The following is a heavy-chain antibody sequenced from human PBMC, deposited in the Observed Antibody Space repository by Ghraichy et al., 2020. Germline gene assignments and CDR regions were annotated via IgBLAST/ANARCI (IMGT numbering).Heavy chain of an antibody. J-gene: IGHJ6*02. D-gene: IGHD1-26*01. CDR1: GYTFTSYG. Sequence: ASVKVSCKASGYTFTSYGISWVRQAPGQGLEWMGWISAYNGNTNYAQKLQGRVTMTTDTSTSTAYMELRSLRSDDTAVYYCARDRGSSPIYYYGMDVWGQGTTVTVSS. CDR2: ISAYNGNT. CDR3: ARDRGSSPIYYYGMDV. V-gene: IGHV1-18*04.